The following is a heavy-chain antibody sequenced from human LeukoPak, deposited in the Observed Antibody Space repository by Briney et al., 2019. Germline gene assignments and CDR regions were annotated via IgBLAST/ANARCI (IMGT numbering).Heavy chain of an antibody. CDR1: GFTFDDYG. Sequence: AGGSLRLSCAASGFTFDDYGLSWVRQAPGKGLEWVAVISYDGSNKYYADSVKGRFTISRDNSKNTLYLQMNSLRAEDTAVYYCAKDRYSSGSDAFDIWGQGTMVTVSS. V-gene: IGHV3-30*18. CDR2: ISYDGSNK. D-gene: IGHD6-19*01. CDR3: AKDRYSSGSDAFDI. J-gene: IGHJ3*02.